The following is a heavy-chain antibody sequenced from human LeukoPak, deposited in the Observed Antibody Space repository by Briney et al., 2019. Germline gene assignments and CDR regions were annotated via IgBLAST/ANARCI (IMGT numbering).Heavy chain of an antibody. CDR3: ARGPEAFGVLKGAFDI. J-gene: IGHJ3*02. Sequence: SETLSLTCTVSGYSITSSFWSWIRQSPGKGPEWICYVHFSGNTNYNPSLKSRVTISVDTSKNQLSLKLRSVTAADTAVYYCARGPEAFGVLKGAFDIWGQGTVVTVSS. V-gene: IGHV4-59*01. D-gene: IGHD3-3*01. CDR2: VHFSGNT. CDR1: GYSITSSF.